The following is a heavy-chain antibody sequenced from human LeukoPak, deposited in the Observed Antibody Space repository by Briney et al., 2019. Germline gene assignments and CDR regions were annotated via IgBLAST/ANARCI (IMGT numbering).Heavy chain of an antibody. V-gene: IGHV3-48*03. CDR2: ISSSGSTI. D-gene: IGHD6-6*01. Sequence: GGSLRLSCAASGFTFSSYEMNWVRQAPGKGLEWVSYISSSGSTIYYADSVKGRFTISRDNAKNSLYLQMNSLRAEDTALYYCARVQLVDYYYYSYMDVWGKGTTVTVSS. CDR1: GFTFSSYE. J-gene: IGHJ6*03. CDR3: ARVQLVDYYYYSYMDV.